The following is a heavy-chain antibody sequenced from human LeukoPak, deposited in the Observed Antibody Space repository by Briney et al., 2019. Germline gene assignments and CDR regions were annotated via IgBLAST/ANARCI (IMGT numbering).Heavy chain of an antibody. CDR1: SGSINSYY. CDR3: ASSRSSSGWSLIDY. Sequence: SETLSHICSVASGSINSYYWSWIRQPPGKGLEWGGDIYYTGSTNYKPTLNSQVTISIDTAKNHCSLKVSSVTAAETAVYYCASSRSSSGWSLIDYWGQGALVTVSS. J-gene: IGHJ4*02. V-gene: IGHV4-59*01. D-gene: IGHD6-19*01. CDR2: IYYTGST.